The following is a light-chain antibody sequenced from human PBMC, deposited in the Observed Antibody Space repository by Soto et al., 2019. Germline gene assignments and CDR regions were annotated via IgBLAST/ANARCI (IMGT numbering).Light chain of an antibody. CDR1: QNISNY. J-gene: IGKJ1*01. V-gene: IGKV1-39*01. CDR2: AAS. CDR3: QQTYSTPQT. Sequence: DIQMTQSPSSLSASVVDRVTITCRASQNISNYLNWYQQKPGKAPKLLIYAASSLQSGVPSRFSGSGSGADFTLTFSSLQPEDFATYYCQQTYSTPQTFGQGTKVDIK.